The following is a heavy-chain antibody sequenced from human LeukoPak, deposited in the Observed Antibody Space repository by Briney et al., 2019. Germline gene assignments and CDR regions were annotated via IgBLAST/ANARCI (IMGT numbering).Heavy chain of an antibody. CDR3: ARVGQYCTSSSCFDY. J-gene: IGHJ4*02. V-gene: IGHV1-2*02. D-gene: IGHD2-2*01. Sequence: ASVKVSCKASGYTFTGYYMHWVRQAPGQGLEWMGWINPNSGGTNYAQKFQGRVTITADESTSTAYMELSSLRSEDTAVYYCARVGQYCTSSSCFDYWGQGTPVIVSS. CDR1: GYTFTGYY. CDR2: INPNSGGT.